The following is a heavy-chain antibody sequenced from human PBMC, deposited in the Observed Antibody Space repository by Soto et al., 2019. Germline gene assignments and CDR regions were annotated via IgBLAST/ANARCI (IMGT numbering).Heavy chain of an antibody. J-gene: IGHJ6*03. CDR1: GFTVSSNY. CDR3: ARAVVPAADYYYMDV. Sequence: GGSLRLSCAASGFTVSSNYMSWVRQAPGKGLEWVSVIYSGGSTYYADSVKGRFTISRHNSKNTLYLQMNSLRAEDTAVYYCARAVVPAADYYYMDVWGKGTTVTVSS. V-gene: IGHV3-53*04. D-gene: IGHD2-2*01. CDR2: IYSGGST.